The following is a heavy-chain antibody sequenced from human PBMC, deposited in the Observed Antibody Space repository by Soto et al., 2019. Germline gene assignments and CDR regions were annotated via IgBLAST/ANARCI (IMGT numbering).Heavy chain of an antibody. Sequence: EVQLLESGGDLIQPGGSLRLSCVASGLTFGSRAMSWVRQSPGEGLEWVSTITDTGGDAKYADSVRGRFAISRDNSKNTLYLQMSALRAEDTAIYFCVRGSKDSYPGSRLFDFWGRGTLVTVSS. V-gene: IGHV3-23*01. J-gene: IGHJ4*02. CDR1: GLTFGSRA. D-gene: IGHD3-10*01. CDR3: VRGSKDSYPGSRLFDF. CDR2: ITDTGGDA.